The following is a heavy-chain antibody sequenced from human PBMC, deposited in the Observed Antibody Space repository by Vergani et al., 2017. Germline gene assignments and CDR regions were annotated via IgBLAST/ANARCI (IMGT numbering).Heavy chain of an antibody. V-gene: IGHV4-39*01. J-gene: IGHJ4*02. CDR3: ARQRPGSGWSPGDFDD. CDR2: IYYSGLT. D-gene: IGHD6-19*01. Sequence: QVQLQESGPGLVKPSQTLSLTCSVSGDSISSGVYYWNWIRQHPGKSLEWIGSIYYSGLTYYNPSLKIRVAISVDTSKNQFSLKVTSVTAADTAVYFCARQRPGSGWSPGDFDDWGQGILVTVSS. CDR1: GDSISSGVYY.